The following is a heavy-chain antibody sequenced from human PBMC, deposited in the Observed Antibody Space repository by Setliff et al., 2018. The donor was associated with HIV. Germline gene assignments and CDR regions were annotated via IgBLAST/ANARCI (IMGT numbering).Heavy chain of an antibody. J-gene: IGHJ4*02. V-gene: IGHV1-18*01. CDR1: GYTFTGWY. Sequence: ASVKVSCKASGYTFTGWYMHWVRQAPGQGLEWTGWISAYNGNTNYAQNLQGRVTMTTDKSTSTAYMELRSLRSDDTAVYYCARGQYGDELFDYWGQGTLVTVSS. CDR3: ARGQYGDELFDY. CDR2: ISAYNGNT. D-gene: IGHD4-17*01.